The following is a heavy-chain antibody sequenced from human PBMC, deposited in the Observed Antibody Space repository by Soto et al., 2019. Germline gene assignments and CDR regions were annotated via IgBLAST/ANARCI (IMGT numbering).Heavy chain of an antibody. D-gene: IGHD2-15*01. J-gene: IGHJ3*02. CDR3: TRQVVGSAFVI. CDR1: GFTFGDYA. CDR2: IRSKAYGGTT. Sequence: GGSLRLSCTASGFTFGDYAMSWVRQAPGKGLEWVGFIRSKAYGGTTEYAASVKGRFTISRDDSKSIAYLQMNSLKTEDTAVYYCTRQVVGSAFVIWGQGTMVTVSS. V-gene: IGHV3-49*04.